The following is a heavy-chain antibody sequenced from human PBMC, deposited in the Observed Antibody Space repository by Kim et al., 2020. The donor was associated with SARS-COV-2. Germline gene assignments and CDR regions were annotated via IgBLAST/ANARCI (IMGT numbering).Heavy chain of an antibody. CDR3: VAGVGWLSAY. V-gene: IGHV3-7*03. CDR1: GFSFGDYW. CDR2: IKGDGSEE. D-gene: IGHD3-3*01. Sequence: GGSLRLSCAASGFSFGDYWMTWVRQPPGRGPQWVATIKGDGSEEYYEDSARGRFTISRDNAKKTLYLQMNSLRVDDTAVYYCVAGVGWLSAYWGQGMLVTV. J-gene: IGHJ4*02.